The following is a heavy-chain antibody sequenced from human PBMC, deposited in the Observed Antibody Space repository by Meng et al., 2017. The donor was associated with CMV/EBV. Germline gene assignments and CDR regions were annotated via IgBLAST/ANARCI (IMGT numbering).Heavy chain of an antibody. CDR3: ARDPYSSGWP. CDR2: IYSGGST. Sequence: LSCAAYGFTVSSNYMSWVRQAPGKGLEWVSVIYSGGSTYYADSVKGRFTISRDNAKNSLYLQMNSLKAEDTAVYYCARDPYSSGWPWGQGTLVTVSS. J-gene: IGHJ4*02. V-gene: IGHV3-53*01. CDR1: GFTVSSNY. D-gene: IGHD6-19*01.